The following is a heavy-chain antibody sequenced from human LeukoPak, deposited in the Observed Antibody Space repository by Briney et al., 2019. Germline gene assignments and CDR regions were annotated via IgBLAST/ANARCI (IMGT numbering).Heavy chain of an antibody. CDR2: INPNSGGT. J-gene: IGHJ6*03. CDR1: GYTFTDYY. D-gene: IGHD5-24*01. Sequence: ASVKVSCKASGYTFTDYYMHWVRQAPGQGLEWMGWINPNSGGTNYAQTFQGRVTMTRDTSTSTVYMELSSLRSEDTAVYYCARGTLTIGYYMDVWGKGTTVTVSS. V-gene: IGHV1-2*02. CDR3: ARGTLTIGYYMDV.